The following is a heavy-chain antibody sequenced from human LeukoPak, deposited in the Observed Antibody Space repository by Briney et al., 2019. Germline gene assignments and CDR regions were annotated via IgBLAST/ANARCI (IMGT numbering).Heavy chain of an antibody. CDR1: GFSFNIYA. CDR3: AREIQ. CDR2: ISYGGSSK. V-gene: IGHV3-30-3*01. J-gene: IGHJ4*02. Sequence: PGRSLRLSCAASGFSFNIYAMHWVRQAPGKGLEWVALISYGGSSKYYADSVKGRFTVSRDNSKNTLYLQMNSLRAEDTAVYYCAREIQWGQGTLVTVSS.